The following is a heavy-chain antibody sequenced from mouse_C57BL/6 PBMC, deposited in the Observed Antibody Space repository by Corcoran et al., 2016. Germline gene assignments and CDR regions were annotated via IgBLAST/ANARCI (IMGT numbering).Heavy chain of an antibody. D-gene: IGHD2-1*01. CDR1: GYTFTDYY. CDR2: INPNNGVT. J-gene: IGHJ3*01. V-gene: IGHV1-26*01. Sequence: EVQLQQSGPELVKPGASVKISCTASGYTFTDYYMNWVKQSHGKSLEWIGDINPNNGVTSYNQKFKGKATLTLDKSSSTAYMELRSLTSEDSAVYYCARGSYGNYLWFAYWGQGTLVTVSA. CDR3: ARGSYGNYLWFAY.